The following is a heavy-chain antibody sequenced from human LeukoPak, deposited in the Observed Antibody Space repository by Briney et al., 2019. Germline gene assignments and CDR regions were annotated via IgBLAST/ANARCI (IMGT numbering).Heavy chain of an antibody. V-gene: IGHV1-24*01. Sequence: ASVKVSCKVSGYSLSEFSIHWVRQGPGKGLEWVGGFDPEDGETIYAQKFHGRVTMTEDTSTSTAHMELNSLTSEDTAVYYCATDYNSRWSIDVFDIWGQGTMVTVSS. CDR2: FDPEDGET. CDR3: ATDYNSRWSIDVFDI. CDR1: GYSLSEFS. D-gene: IGHD6-13*01. J-gene: IGHJ3*02.